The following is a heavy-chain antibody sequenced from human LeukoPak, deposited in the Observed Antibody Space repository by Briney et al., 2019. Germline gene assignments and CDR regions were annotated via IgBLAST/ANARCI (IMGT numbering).Heavy chain of an antibody. CDR2: ISGSGGST. CDR1: GFTFSSYA. V-gene: IGHV3-23*01. J-gene: IGHJ4*02. D-gene: IGHD5-24*01. CDR3: AKDGMATISYYFDY. Sequence: PWGSLRLSCAASGFTFSSYAMSWVRQAPGKGLEWVSAISGSGGSTYYADSVKGRFTISRENSNNTLYLQMNSLGAEDTAVYYCAKDGMATISYYFDYWDQGTLVTVSS.